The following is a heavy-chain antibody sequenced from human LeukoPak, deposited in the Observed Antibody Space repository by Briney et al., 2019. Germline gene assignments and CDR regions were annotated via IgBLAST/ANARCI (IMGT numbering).Heavy chain of an antibody. CDR3: AKGTERYREVSSFDS. J-gene: IGHJ4*02. V-gene: IGHV3-23*01. CDR2: INRGGGGT. Sequence: PGGSLRLSCAASGFTFTTFTMNWVRQAPGKGLEWVSAINRGGGGTYYADFVKGRFTISRDNSENTLYLQMNSLRAEDTDTYYCAKGTERYREVSSFDSWGQGTQVTASS. CDR1: GFTFTTFT. D-gene: IGHD3-10*01.